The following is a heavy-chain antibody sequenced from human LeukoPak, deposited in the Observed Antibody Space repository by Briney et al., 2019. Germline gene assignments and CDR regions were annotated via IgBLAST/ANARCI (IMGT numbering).Heavy chain of an antibody. CDR3: ARVAAAGKGFDY. V-gene: IGHV3-13*01. Sequence: GGSLRLSCATSGFTFSSYDMHWVRQATGKGLDWVSAIDIAGDTYYPGSVKGRFTISRENAKNSLYLQMNSLGAGDTAVYYCARVAAAGKGFDYWGQGTLVTVSS. J-gene: IGHJ4*02. D-gene: IGHD6-13*01. CDR2: IDIAGDT. CDR1: GFTFSSYD.